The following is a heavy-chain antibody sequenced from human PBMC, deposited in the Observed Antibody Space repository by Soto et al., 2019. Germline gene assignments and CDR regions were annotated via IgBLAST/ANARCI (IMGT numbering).Heavy chain of an antibody. CDR2: IYYSGST. Sequence: SETLSLTCXVSGGSISSYYWGWTRQPPGKGLEWIGIIYYSGSTYYNPSLKSRVTISADMSKNQFSLKLSSVTAADTAVYYCARGYDILTGPTEYWGPGTLVTVSS. CDR3: ARGYDILTGPTEY. J-gene: IGHJ4*02. D-gene: IGHD3-9*01. V-gene: IGHV4-39*01. CDR1: GGSISSYY.